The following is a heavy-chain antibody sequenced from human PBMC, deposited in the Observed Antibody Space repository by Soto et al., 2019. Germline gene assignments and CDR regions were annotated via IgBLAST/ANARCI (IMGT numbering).Heavy chain of an antibody. CDR3: ARGITGESYYYMDV. CDR1: GYTFTVYY. CDR2: INPNSGGT. Sequence: GASVKVSCKASGYTFTVYYMHWVRQAPGQGLEWMGWINPNSGGTNYAQKFQGWVTMTRDTSISTAYMELSRLRSDDTAVYYCARGITGESYYYMDVWGKGTTVTVSS. J-gene: IGHJ6*03. D-gene: IGHD1-20*01. V-gene: IGHV1-2*04.